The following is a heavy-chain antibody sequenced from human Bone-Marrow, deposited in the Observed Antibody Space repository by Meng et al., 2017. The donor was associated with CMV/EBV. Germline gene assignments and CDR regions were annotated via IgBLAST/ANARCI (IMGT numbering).Heavy chain of an antibody. CDR3: ARDRDEDGYDYYYYYGMDV. D-gene: IGHD5-18*01. CDR1: GYTFTGYY. Sequence: ASVKVSCKASGYTFTGYYMHWVRQAPGQGLEWMGWINPNSGGTNYAQKFQGRVTMTRDTSISTAYMELSRLRSDDTAVYYCARDRDEDGYDYYYYYGMDVWGRGTTVTVSS. J-gene: IGHJ6*02. V-gene: IGHV1-2*02. CDR2: INPNSGGT.